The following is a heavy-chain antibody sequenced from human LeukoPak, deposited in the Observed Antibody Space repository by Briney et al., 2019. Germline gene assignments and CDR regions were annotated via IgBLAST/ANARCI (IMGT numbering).Heavy chain of an antibody. Sequence: PGGSLKLSCTASGFTFSDSAIHWVRQASGKGLEWVGRIRNKADNYATAYSASVEGRFTISRDDSKNTAYLQMNSLKTEDTAVYFCTRLTMTTDSFDYWGQGTLVTVSS. CDR2: IRNKADNYAT. J-gene: IGHJ4*02. D-gene: IGHD4-17*01. CDR3: TRLTMTTDSFDY. V-gene: IGHV3-73*01. CDR1: GFTFSDSA.